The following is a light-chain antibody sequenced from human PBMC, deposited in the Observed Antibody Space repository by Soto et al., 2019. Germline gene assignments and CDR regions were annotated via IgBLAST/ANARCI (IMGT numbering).Light chain of an antibody. J-gene: IGKJ1*01. CDR2: WAS. CDR3: QQYYGTPVT. CDR1: QTVLYSSSNKNY. Sequence: DIVMTQSPDSLAVSLGERATINCKSSQTVLYSSSNKNYLAWYQQKPGQPPKLLIYWASTRESGVPDRFSGSGSGTDFTLTISSLQADDVAVYYCQQYYGTPVTFGQGTKVELK. V-gene: IGKV4-1*01.